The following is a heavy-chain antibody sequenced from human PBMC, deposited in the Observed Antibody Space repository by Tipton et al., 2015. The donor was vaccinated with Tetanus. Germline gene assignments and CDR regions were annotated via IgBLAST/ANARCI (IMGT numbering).Heavy chain of an antibody. Sequence: TLSLTCTVSGGSISSGGYYWSWIRQHPGKGLEWIGYIYYSGSTYYNPSLKSRATISVDRSKNQFSLKLSSVTAADTAVYFCARGGTMVHGVILQDHFYYWGQGTLVTVSS. CDR3: ARGGTMVHGVILQDHFYY. CDR1: GGSISSGGYY. V-gene: IGHV4-31*03. D-gene: IGHD3-10*01. CDR2: IYYSGST. J-gene: IGHJ4*02.